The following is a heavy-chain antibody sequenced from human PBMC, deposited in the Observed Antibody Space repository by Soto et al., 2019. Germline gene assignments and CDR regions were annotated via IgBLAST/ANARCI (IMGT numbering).Heavy chain of an antibody. CDR3: ARDRDLYSYGHGPFDY. CDR1: GYTFTSYG. V-gene: IGHV1-18*01. J-gene: IGHJ4*02. D-gene: IGHD5-18*01. Sequence: GASVKVSCKASGYTFTSYGISWVRQAPGQGLEWMGWISAYNGNTNYAQKLQGRVTMTTDTSTSTAYMELRSLRSDDTAVYYCARDRDLYSYGHGPFDYWGQGTLVTVSS. CDR2: ISAYNGNT.